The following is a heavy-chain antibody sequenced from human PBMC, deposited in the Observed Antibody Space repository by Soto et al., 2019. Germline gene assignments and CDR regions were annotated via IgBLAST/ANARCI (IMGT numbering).Heavy chain of an antibody. CDR3: ARDTAGGYCGGDCYSGRGEY. V-gene: IGHV3-33*01. Sequence: QVQLVESGGGVVQPGRSLRLSCAASGFTFSSYGMHWVRQAPGKGLEWVAVIWYDGSNKYYADSVKGRFTISRDNSKNTLYLQMNSLRAEDTAVYYCARDTAGGYCGGDCYSGRGEYWGQGTLVTVSS. CDR2: IWYDGSNK. CDR1: GFTFSSYG. J-gene: IGHJ4*02. D-gene: IGHD2-21*02.